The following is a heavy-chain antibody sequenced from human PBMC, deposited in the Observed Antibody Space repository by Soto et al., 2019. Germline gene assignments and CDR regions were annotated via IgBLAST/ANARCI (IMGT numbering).Heavy chain of an antibody. V-gene: IGHV4-38-2*02. CDR1: GYSISSGYY. CDR3: ARDYSIGYYDSSGYSRFDP. D-gene: IGHD3-22*01. CDR2: IYHSGST. J-gene: IGHJ5*02. Sequence: QVQLQESGPGLVKPSETLSLTCAVSGYSISSGYYWGWIRQPPGKGLEWIGSIYHSGSTYYNPSLKSRVTISVDTSKNQFSLKLSSVTAADTAVYYCARDYSIGYYDSSGYSRFDPWGQGTLVTVSS.